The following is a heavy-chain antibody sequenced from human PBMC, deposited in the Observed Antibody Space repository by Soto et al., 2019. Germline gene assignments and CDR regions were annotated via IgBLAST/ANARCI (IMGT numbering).Heavy chain of an antibody. Sequence: AASVKVSCKASGYTFTSYGISWVRQAPGQGLEWMGWISAYNGNTNYAQKLQGRVTMTTDTSTSTAYMELRSLRSDDTAVYYCARALEEQLGGPNWFDPWGQGTLVTVSS. CDR3: ARALEEQLGGPNWFDP. CDR2: ISAYNGNT. CDR1: GYTFTSYG. D-gene: IGHD6-6*01. J-gene: IGHJ5*02. V-gene: IGHV1-18*01.